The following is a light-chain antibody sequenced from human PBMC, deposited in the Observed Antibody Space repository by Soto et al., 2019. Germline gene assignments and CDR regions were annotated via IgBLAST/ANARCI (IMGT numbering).Light chain of an antibody. Sequence: QSALTQPASVSGSPGQSIAISCTGTSSDVGYYNYVSWYQQHPGKAPKLLIYEVSNRPSGVSDRFSGSKSANTASLTISGLQAGDEADYYCSSYPSSSTLVFGGGTKRTVL. CDR2: EVS. CDR3: SSYPSSSTLV. CDR1: SSDVGYYNY. V-gene: IGLV2-14*01. J-gene: IGLJ3*02.